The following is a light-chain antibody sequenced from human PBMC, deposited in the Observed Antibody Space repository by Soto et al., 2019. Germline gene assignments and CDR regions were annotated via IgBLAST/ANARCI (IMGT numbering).Light chain of an antibody. V-gene: IGKV3-11*01. Sequence: MVLTQSPATLSFSPVYGSTLSGGSSQSIHTSLAWYQQKSGKPPRLVIYDSTLRANGVPDRFGGSRSGTEFTLTINSLEPEDVAVYYCQQRNVWPPITFGQGTRLEIK. CDR3: QQRNVWPPIT. CDR2: DST. CDR1: QSIHTS. J-gene: IGKJ5*01.